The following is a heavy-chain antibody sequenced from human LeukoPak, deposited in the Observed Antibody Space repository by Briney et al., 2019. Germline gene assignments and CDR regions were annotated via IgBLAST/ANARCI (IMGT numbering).Heavy chain of an antibody. CDR1: GFTFSSYS. CDR2: ISSSSSYI. Sequence: GGSLRLSCAASGFTFSSYSMNWVRQAPGKGLEWVSSISSSSSYIYYADSVKGRFTISRDNTKNSLYLQMNSLRAEDTAVYYCARKGDYDSSGDDAFDIWGQGTMVTVSS. CDR3: ARKGDYDSSGDDAFDI. D-gene: IGHD3-22*01. J-gene: IGHJ3*02. V-gene: IGHV3-21*01.